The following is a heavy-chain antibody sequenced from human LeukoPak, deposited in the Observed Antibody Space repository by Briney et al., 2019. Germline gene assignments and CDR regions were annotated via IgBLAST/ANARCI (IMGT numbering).Heavy chain of an antibody. D-gene: IGHD2-15*01. CDR1: GYTFTGYY. CDR3: ARIRYCSGGSCLGY. CDR2: INPNSGGT. Sequence: GASVKVSCKASGYTFTGYYMHWVRQAPGQGLEWMGWINPNSGGTNYAQKFQGRVTMTRDTSISTAYMELSRLRSDDTAVYYCARIRYCSGGSCLGYWGQGILVTVSS. J-gene: IGHJ4*02. V-gene: IGHV1-2*02.